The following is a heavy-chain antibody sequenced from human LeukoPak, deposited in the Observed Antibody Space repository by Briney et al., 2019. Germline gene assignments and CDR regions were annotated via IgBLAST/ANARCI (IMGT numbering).Heavy chain of an antibody. D-gene: IGHD4-11*01. CDR3: VKIPTVTTRPDYFDY. Sequence: GGSLRLSCAASGFTFSSYEMNWVRQAPGKGLEWVSIISGSGGSTYHADSVKGRFIISRDNSKNTLYLQMNNLRAEDTAVYYCVKIPTVTTRPDYFDYWGQGTLVTVSS. CDR1: GFTFSSYE. V-gene: IGHV3-23*01. CDR2: ISGSGGST. J-gene: IGHJ4*02.